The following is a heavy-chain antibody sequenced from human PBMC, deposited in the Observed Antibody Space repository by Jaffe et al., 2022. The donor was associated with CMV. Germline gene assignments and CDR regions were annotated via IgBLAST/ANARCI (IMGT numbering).Heavy chain of an antibody. CDR2: IHTSGNT. D-gene: IGHD1-26*01. CDR1: GASINSFY. V-gene: IGHV4-4*08. CDR3: AAVGLPQGYWFDP. Sequence: QLQLQESGPGLVKPSETLSLTCTVSGASINSFYWTWIRQPPGKGLEWIAFIHTSGNTKYNPSLRGRVTISVDTSNSHFSLKLSSVTAADTGIYYCAAVGLPQGYWFDPWGQGTLITVSS. J-gene: IGHJ5*02.